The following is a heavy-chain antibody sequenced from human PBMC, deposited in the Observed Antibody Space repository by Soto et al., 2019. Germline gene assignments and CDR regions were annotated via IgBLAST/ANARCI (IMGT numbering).Heavy chain of an antibody. Sequence: PGGSLRLSCAASGFTFSSYAMSWVRQAPGKGLEWVSAISGSGGSTYYADSVKGRFTISRDNSKNTLYLQMNSLRAEDTAVYYCAKDHVAARHYYGMDVWGQGTTVTVSS. CDR3: AKDHVAARHYYGMDV. D-gene: IGHD6-6*01. CDR2: ISGSGGST. J-gene: IGHJ6*02. CDR1: GFTFSSYA. V-gene: IGHV3-23*01.